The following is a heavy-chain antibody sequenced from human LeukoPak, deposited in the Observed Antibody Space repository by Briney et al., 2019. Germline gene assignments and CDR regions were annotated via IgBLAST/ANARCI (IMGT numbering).Heavy chain of an antibody. J-gene: IGHJ4*02. Sequence: GGSLRLSCAASGFTVSSNYMSWVRQAPGKGLEWVPVIYSSGSTYYADSVKGRFTISRDNSKNTLYLQMNSLRAEDTAVYYCARAPPDTAMVSPSLLFDYWGQGTLVTVSS. CDR3: ARAPPDTAMVSPSLLFDY. D-gene: IGHD5-18*01. CDR2: IYSSGST. CDR1: GFTVSSNY. V-gene: IGHV3-53*01.